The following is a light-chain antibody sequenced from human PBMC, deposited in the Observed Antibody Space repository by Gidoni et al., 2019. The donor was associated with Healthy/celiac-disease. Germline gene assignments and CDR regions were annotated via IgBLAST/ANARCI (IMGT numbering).Light chain of an antibody. CDR1: SSDVGGYNY. CDR3: SSYTSSSTPLVV. Sequence: QSALTQPASVSGSPGQSITISCTGTSSDVGGYNYVSWYPQHPGKAPKLMIYEVSNRPSGVSNRFSGSKSGNTASLTISGLQAEDEADYYCSSYTSSSTPLVVFGGGTKLTVL. J-gene: IGLJ2*01. V-gene: IGLV2-14*01. CDR2: EVS.